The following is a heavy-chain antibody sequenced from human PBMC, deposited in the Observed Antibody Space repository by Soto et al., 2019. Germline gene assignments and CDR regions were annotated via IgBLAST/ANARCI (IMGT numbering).Heavy chain of an antibody. CDR3: AREGVAPYCYYGMDV. CDR2: ISTYNGDT. V-gene: IGHV1-18*01. J-gene: IGHJ6*02. CDR1: GYTFTSYA. Sequence: ASVKVSCKASGYTFTSYAMHWVRQAPGQGLEWMGWISTYNGDTNYAQTFQGRVTMTTDTSTSTVYMELRSLRSDDTAVYYCAREGVAPYCYYGMDVWGQGTPVTVS. D-gene: IGHD5-12*01.